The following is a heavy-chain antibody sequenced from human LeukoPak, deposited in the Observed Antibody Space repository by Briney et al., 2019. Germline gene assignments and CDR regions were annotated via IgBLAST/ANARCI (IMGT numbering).Heavy chain of an antibody. J-gene: IGHJ4*02. CDR1: GFTFSTYT. CDR3: ARKYCSSTSCLIDN. D-gene: IGHD2-2*01. V-gene: IGHV3-48*04. CDR2: ISSSGSTI. Sequence: GGSLRLSCGASGFTFSTYTMNWVRQGPGKGLEWVSYISSSGSTIYYADSVKGRFTVSRDNAKNSLYLQMNSLRAEDTAVYYCARKYCSSTSCLIDNWGQGTLVTVSS.